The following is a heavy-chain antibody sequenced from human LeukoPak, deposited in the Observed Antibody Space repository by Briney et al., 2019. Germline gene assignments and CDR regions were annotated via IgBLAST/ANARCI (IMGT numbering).Heavy chain of an antibody. V-gene: IGHV4-39*07. J-gene: IGHJ4*02. Sequence: PSETLSLTCTVSGVSISNSRYYWSWVRQPPGKGLEWIGNFYYDESTYYNPSLKSRVAISADTSKNQFSLKLSSVTAADTAVYYCASGWLQQGSFDYWGQGTLVTVSS. CDR2: FYYDEST. CDR1: GVSISNSRYY. D-gene: IGHD6-19*01. CDR3: ASGWLQQGSFDY.